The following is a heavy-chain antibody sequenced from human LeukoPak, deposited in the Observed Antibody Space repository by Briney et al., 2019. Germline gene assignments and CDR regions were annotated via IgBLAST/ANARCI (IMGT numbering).Heavy chain of an antibody. J-gene: IGHJ3*02. CDR3: ARDGEGPRGRGAFDI. D-gene: IGHD3-10*01. CDR2: ISNSGNTM. Sequence: PGGSLRLSCAASGFTFSSYEMNWVRQAPGKGLEWVSYISNSGNTMYYADSVKGRFTISRDNAKNSLYLQMNSLRAEDTAVYYCARDGEGPRGRGAFDIWGQGTMVTVSS. CDR1: GFTFSSYE. V-gene: IGHV3-48*03.